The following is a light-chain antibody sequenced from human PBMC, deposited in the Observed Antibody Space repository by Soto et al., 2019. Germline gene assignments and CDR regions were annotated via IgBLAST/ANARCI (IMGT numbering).Light chain of an antibody. Sequence: QSVLTQPPSVSGAPGQRVTISCTGSSSNIGAGYNVHWYQPLPGTAPKRLIYGNSNRPSGVPDRFSGCKSGTSASLAITGLQAEDEADYYCQSYDSSLSGWVFGGGTKVTVL. V-gene: IGLV1-40*01. CDR3: QSYDSSLSGWV. CDR2: GNS. J-gene: IGLJ3*02. CDR1: SSNIGAGYN.